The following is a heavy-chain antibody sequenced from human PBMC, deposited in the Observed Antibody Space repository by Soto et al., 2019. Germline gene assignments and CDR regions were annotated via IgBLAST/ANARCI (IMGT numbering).Heavy chain of an antibody. CDR2: INHSGST. J-gene: IGHJ6*02. CDR3: ARIPYAVSWSATYYYYYGMDV. V-gene: IGHV4-34*01. CDR1: GGSFSGYY. D-gene: IGHD6-13*01. Sequence: QVQLQQWGAGLLKPSETLSLTCAVYGGSFSGYYWSWIRQPPGKGLEWIGEINHSGSTNYNPSLKSRVTISVDTSKNQFSLKLSSVTAADTAVYYCARIPYAVSWSATYYYYYGMDVWGQVTTVTVSS.